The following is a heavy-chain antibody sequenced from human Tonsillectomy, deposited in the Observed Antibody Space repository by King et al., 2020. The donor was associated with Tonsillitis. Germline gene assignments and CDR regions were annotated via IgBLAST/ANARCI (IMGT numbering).Heavy chain of an antibody. CDR3: ARGRINSCSSTSCYHYFDY. J-gene: IGHJ4*02. Sequence: LQLQESGSGLVKPSQTLSLTCAVSGGSISSGGYSWSWIRQPPGKGLEWIVYIYHSGSTYYNPSLKSRVTISVDRSKNQFSLKLSSVTAADTAVYYCARGRINSCSSTSCYHYFDYWGQGTLVTVSS. CDR2: IYHSGST. V-gene: IGHV4-30-2*01. CDR1: GGSISSGGYS. D-gene: IGHD2-2*01.